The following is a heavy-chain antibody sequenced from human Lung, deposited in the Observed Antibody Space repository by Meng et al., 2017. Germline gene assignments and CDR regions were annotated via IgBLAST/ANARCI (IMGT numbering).Heavy chain of an antibody. CDR2: IWYDGSNK. D-gene: IGHD2-21*01. CDR3: ARESDKGYYFDY. Sequence: GCGVAMPGRTLRPFCCVSGFSLSSHGMNWGRQAPGKGLEWVAGIWYDGSNKYYADSVKGRFTISRDNSKNTLYLQMNSLRAEDTAVYYCARESDKGYYFDYWGQGTLVTVSS. V-gene: IGHV3-33*08. CDR1: GFSLSSHG. J-gene: IGHJ4*02.